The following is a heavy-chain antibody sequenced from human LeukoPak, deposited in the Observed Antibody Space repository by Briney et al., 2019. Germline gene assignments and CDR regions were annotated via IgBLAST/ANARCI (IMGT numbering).Heavy chain of an antibody. V-gene: IGHV3-7*01. D-gene: IGHD3-16*01. CDR2: IKQDGSEK. CDR1: GFTFSRYW. J-gene: IGHJ4*02. Sequence: GGSLRLSCAASGFTFSRYWMSWVRQAPGKGLEWVANIKQDGSEKSYVDSVKGRFTISRDNAKNSLYLQMNSLRAEDTAVYYCARLLVNNSGGEAFDHWGQGTLVTVSS. CDR3: ARLLVNNSGGEAFDH.